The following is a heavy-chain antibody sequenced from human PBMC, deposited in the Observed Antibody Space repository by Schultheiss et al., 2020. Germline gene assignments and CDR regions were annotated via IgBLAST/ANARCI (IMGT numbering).Heavy chain of an antibody. CDR1: GGSISSYY. Sequence: SETLSLTCTVSGGSISSYYWSWIRQPPGKGLEWIGYIYYSGSTNYNPSLKSRVTISVDTSKNQFSLKLSSVTAADTAVYYCARGGYDYDWGSYRYRYYFDYWGQGTLVTVSS. D-gene: IGHD3-16*02. CDR2: IYYSGST. CDR3: ARGGYDYDWGSYRYRYYFDY. J-gene: IGHJ4*02. V-gene: IGHV4-59*01.